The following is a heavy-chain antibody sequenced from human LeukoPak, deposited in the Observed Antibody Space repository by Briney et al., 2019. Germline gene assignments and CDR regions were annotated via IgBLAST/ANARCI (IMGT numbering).Heavy chain of an antibody. D-gene: IGHD3-22*01. Sequence: GGSLRLSCAASGFTFSSYSMNWVRQAPGKGLEWVSYISSSSSTIYYADSVKGRFTISRDNAKNSLYLQMNSLRAEDTAVYYCARVPGYSDSSGSGYYMDVWGKGTTVTVSS. J-gene: IGHJ6*03. CDR2: ISSSSSTI. V-gene: IGHV3-48*01. CDR3: ARVPGYSDSSGSGYYMDV. CDR1: GFTFSSYS.